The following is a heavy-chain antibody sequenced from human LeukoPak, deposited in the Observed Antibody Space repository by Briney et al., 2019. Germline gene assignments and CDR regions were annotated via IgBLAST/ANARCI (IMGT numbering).Heavy chain of an antibody. V-gene: IGHV1-2*02. J-gene: IGHJ3*02. CDR1: VYTFTGYY. Sequence: ASVKVSCKASVYTFTGYYIHWVRQAPGQGLEWMGWINPNSGFTNYAQNFQGRVTMTRDTSISTASMDLSRLRSDDTAVYYCARAPKNDAYDIWGRGTMVTVSS. CDR3: ARAPKNDAYDI. CDR2: INPNSGFT.